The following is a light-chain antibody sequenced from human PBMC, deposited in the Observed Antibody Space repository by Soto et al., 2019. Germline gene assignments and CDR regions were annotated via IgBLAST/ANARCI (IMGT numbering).Light chain of an antibody. Sequence: QSALTQPASVAGSPGQSITIPCTGTSSDVGYYNYVSWYQQHPGKAPKLMIYDVSNRPSGVSNRFSGSKSGNTASLTISGLQAEDEADYYCSSYRSSSTVFGGGTKLTVL. CDR1: SSDVGYYNY. V-gene: IGLV2-14*01. J-gene: IGLJ2*01. CDR3: SSYRSSSTV. CDR2: DVS.